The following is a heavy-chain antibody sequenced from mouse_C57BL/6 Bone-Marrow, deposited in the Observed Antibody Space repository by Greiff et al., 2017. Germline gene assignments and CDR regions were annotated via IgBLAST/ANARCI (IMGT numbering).Heavy chain of an antibody. J-gene: IGHJ3*01. D-gene: IGHD2-5*01. CDR1: GYAFSSSW. V-gene: IGHV1-82*01. CDR2: IYPGDGDT. CDR3: AQSLYSNYGFAY. Sequence: VQLQQSGPELVKPGASVKISCKASGYAFSSSWMNWVKQRPGKGLEWIGRIYPGDGDTNYNGKFKGKATLTADKSSSTAYMQLSSLTSEDSAVYFCAQSLYSNYGFAYWGQGTLVTVSA.